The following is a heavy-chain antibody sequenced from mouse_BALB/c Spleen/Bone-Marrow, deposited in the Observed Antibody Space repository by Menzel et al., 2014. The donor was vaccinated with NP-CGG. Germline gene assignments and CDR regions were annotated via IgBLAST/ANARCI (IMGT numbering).Heavy chain of an antibody. J-gene: IGHJ4*01. D-gene: IGHD2-2*01. V-gene: IGHV5-17*02. CDR1: GFTFSSFG. Sequence: EVKLQESGGGLVQPGGSRKLSCAASGFTFSSFGMHWVRQAPEKGLEWVAYISSGSSTIYYADTVKGRFTISRDNPKNTLFLQMTSLRSEDTAMYYCARSPYGYDGRDYWGQGTSVTVSS. CDR3: ARSPYGYDGRDY. CDR2: ISSGSSTI.